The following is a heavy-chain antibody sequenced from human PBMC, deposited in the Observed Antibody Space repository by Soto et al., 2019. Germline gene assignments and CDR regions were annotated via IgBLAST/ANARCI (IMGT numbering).Heavy chain of an antibody. Sequence: QVQLQESGPGLVKPSGTLSLTCAVSSGSISSSNWWSWVRQPPGKGLEWIGEIFHSGSTNYNPSLKGRVTISVDKSKNQFSLKLSSVTAADTAVYYCARGSGYSGYGIGSFDYWGQGTLVTVSS. D-gene: IGHD5-12*01. CDR2: IFHSGST. CDR3: ARGSGYSGYGIGSFDY. CDR1: SGSISSSNW. V-gene: IGHV4-4*02. J-gene: IGHJ4*02.